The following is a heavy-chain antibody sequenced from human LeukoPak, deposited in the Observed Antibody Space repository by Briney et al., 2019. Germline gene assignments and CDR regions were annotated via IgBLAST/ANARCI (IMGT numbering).Heavy chain of an antibody. CDR3: ARPTSGDYGDYSFDY. CDR1: GFTFSSYW. D-gene: IGHD4-17*01. CDR2: INSDGSST. J-gene: IGHJ4*02. Sequence: GGSLRLSCAASGFTFSSYWTHWVRQAPGKGLVWASRINSDGSSTSYADSVKGRFTISRDNAKNTLYLQMNSLRAEDTAVYYCARPTSGDYGDYSFDYWGQGTLVTVSS. V-gene: IGHV3-74*01.